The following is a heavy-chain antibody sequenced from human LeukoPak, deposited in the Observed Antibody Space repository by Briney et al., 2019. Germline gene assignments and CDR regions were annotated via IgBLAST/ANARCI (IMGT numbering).Heavy chain of an antibody. CDR2: ISGSGGST. V-gene: IGHV3-23*01. D-gene: IGHD2-2*01. CDR3: ARDSDADSVPDY. Sequence: GGPLRLPCAALGSPFTSYAISWVPRPPGRGWDGASAISGSGGSTYYADSVKGRFTISRDNSKNTLYLQMNSLRAGDTAVYYCARDSDADSVPDYWGQGTLVTVSS. CDR1: GSPFTSYA. J-gene: IGHJ4*02.